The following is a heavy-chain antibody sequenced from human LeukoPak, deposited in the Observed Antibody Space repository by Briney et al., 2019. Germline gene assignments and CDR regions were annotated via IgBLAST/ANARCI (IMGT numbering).Heavy chain of an antibody. J-gene: IGHJ6*02. CDR2: ISSSSTYI. CDR1: GFIFSSYS. D-gene: IGHD5-12*01. Sequence: GGSLRLSCAASGFIFSSYSMNWVRQAPGKGLEWVSSISSSSTYIYYADSVKGRFTISRDNAKNSLYLQMNSLRAEDTAVYYCARDIFSGYDYGNYGMDVWGQGTTVTVSS. V-gene: IGHV3-21*01. CDR3: ARDIFSGYDYGNYGMDV.